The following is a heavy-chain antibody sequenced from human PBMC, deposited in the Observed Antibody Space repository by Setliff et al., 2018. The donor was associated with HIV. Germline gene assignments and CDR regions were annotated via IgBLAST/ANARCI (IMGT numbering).Heavy chain of an antibody. Sequence: GGSLRLSCAASGFVFSEHYMTWIRQAPGKGLEWISYISSSSTYKNYGDSVKGRCTISRDNAKNSLYLQMNRLGAEDTAVYYCAREVGDSSGYYYRNYYFDSWGQGTLVTVSS. CDR3: AREVGDSSGYYYRNYYFDS. J-gene: IGHJ4*02. CDR1: GFVFSEHY. D-gene: IGHD3-22*01. CDR2: ISSSSTYK. V-gene: IGHV3-11*05.